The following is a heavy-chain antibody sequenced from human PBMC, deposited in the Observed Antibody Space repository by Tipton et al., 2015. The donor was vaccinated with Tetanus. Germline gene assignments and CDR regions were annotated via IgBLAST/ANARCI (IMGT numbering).Heavy chain of an antibody. D-gene: IGHD2-8*01. Sequence: MQLVQSGGEVKKPGESLKISCKGSGYIFNNYWIGWVRQKPGKGLEWMGIIYPGNSDTRDSPSFQGQVTVSVAKSINTAYLQWSSLKASDTSMFYCARAHCSDGVCNFDFWGQGALVSVAS. CDR2: IYPGNSDT. CDR1: GYIFNNYW. J-gene: IGHJ4*02. CDR3: ARAHCSDGVCNFDF. V-gene: IGHV5-51*01.